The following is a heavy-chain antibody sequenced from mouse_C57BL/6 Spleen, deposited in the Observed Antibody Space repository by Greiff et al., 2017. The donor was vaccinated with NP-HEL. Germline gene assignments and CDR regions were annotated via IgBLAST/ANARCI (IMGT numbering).Heavy chain of an antibody. CDR1: GYTFTSYW. D-gene: IGHD1-1*01. V-gene: IGHV1-55*01. CDR3: ARRRGITVQVYYAMDY. CDR2: IYPGSGST. Sequence: QVQLQQPGAELVKPGASVKMSCKASGYTFTSYWITWVKQRPGQGLEWIGDIYPGSGSTNYNEKFKSKATLTVDTSSSTAYMQLSSLTSEDSAVYYCARRRGITVQVYYAMDYWGQGTSVTVSS. J-gene: IGHJ4*01.